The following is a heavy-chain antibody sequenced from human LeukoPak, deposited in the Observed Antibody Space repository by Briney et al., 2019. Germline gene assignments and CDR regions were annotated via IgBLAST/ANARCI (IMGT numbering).Heavy chain of an antibody. CDR1: GGSFSGYY. Sequence: PSETLSLTCAVYGGSFSGYYWSWIRQPPGKGLEWIGEINHSGSTNYNPSLKSRVTISVDTSKNQFSLKLSSVTAAGTAVYYCARRGRGRPWFDPWGQGTLVTVSS. CDR2: INHSGST. J-gene: IGHJ5*02. D-gene: IGHD1-1*01. CDR3: ARRGRGRPWFDP. V-gene: IGHV4-34*01.